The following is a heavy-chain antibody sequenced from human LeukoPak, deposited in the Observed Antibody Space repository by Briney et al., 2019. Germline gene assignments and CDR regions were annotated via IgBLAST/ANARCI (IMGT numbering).Heavy chain of an antibody. D-gene: IGHD2-15*01. J-gene: IGHJ4*02. CDR2: LSRSGTTT. Sequence: GGSLRLSCTGTGFNFNMFAMHWVRQAPGKGLEWVSGLSRSGTTTNYADSVKGRFTISRDRSQHTMFLQLNSLRPEDTGVYFCAKEQRIRHCSEGVCMEGYYFDYWGQGTLVTVSS. V-gene: IGHV3-23*01. CDR3: AKEQRIRHCSEGVCMEGYYFDY. CDR1: GFNFNMFA.